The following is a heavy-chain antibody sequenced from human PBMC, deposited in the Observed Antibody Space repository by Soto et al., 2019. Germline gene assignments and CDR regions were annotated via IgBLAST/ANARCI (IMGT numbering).Heavy chain of an antibody. CDR3: TRDLREGNYDI. CDR2: INPKTGGT. CDR1: GYTFIADY. J-gene: IGHJ3*02. D-gene: IGHD1-26*01. Sequence: QVQLVQSGAEMKKPGASVRISCKASGYTFIADYIHWVRQAPGQGLEWMAWINPKTGGTHYAQKFQGWVTVTKDTSISTAYMDLIRLTSDDTAVYYCTRDLREGNYDIWGHGTMVTVSS. V-gene: IGHV1-2*04.